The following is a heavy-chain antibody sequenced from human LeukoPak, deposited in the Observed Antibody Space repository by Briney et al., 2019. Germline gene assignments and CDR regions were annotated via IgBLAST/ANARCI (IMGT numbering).Heavy chain of an antibody. CDR2: ISGSSRTI. Sequence: GGSLRLSCVVSGFTFSSYSMNWVRQAPGKGLEWISDISGSSRTIYYADSVKGRFTISRDNAKNSLFLQMNSLRAEDTALYYCVSSRGGGLGSLDYWXQGTLXTVSX. D-gene: IGHD3-16*02. CDR3: VSSRGGGLGSLDY. J-gene: IGHJ4*02. V-gene: IGHV3-48*01. CDR1: GFTFSSYS.